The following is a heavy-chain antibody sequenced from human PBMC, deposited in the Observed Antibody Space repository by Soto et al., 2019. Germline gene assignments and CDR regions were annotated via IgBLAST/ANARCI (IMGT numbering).Heavy chain of an antibody. D-gene: IGHD3-22*01. V-gene: IGHV4-39*07. CDR1: GDSISRSSHY. J-gene: IGHJ3*02. CDR3: ASILLYYYDSSGYYGAFEI. CDR2: VHFSEKT. Sequence: SETLSLTCSVSGDSISRSSHYWGWIRQPPGKGLEWIGCVHFSEKTYYNPSLKSRVTILVDTSKNQFSLKLSSVTAADTAVYYCASILLYYYDSSGYYGAFEIWGQGTMVTVSS.